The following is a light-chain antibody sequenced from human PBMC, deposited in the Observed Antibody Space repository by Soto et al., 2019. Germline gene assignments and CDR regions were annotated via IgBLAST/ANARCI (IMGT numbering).Light chain of an antibody. Sequence: EIVMTQSPATLSVSPGERATRSCRASQSVNIYLAWYQQKPGQAPRLLIFGASSRATGIPARFSGSGSGAEFNLTIRSLQSEDFAVYFCQQYDDWLRLTFGGGTKVDIK. CDR2: GAS. J-gene: IGKJ4*01. CDR3: QQYDDWLRLT. V-gene: IGKV3D-15*01. CDR1: QSVNIY.